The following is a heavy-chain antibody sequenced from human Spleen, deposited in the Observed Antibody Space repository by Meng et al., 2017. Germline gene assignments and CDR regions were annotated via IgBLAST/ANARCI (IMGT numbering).Heavy chain of an antibody. J-gene: IGHJ3*01. CDR1: GFTFDDYA. V-gene: IGHV3-20*04. CDR2: INWSGDRT. CDR3: ARTMDYYDSSGYSIDAFDL. D-gene: IGHD3-22*01. Sequence: GESLKISCAASGFTFDDYAMSWVRQAPGKGLEWVSGINWSGDRTDYADSVKGRITISRDNAKNSLYLQMNSLRAEDTALYYCARTMDYYDSSGYSIDAFDLWGQGTMVTVSS.